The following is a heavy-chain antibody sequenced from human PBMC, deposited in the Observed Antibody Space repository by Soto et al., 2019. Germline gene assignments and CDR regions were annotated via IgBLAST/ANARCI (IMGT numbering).Heavy chain of an antibody. V-gene: IGHV3-7*03. Sequence: GGSLRLSCEASGFTFSSYWMSWVRQAPGKGLEWVANIKQDGSEKYYVDSVKGRFTISRDNAKNSLYLQMNSLRAEDTAVYYCARELELIGYYYGMDVWGQGTTVTVSS. D-gene: IGHD1-7*01. CDR1: GFTFSSYW. CDR2: IKQDGSEK. J-gene: IGHJ6*02. CDR3: ARELELIGYYYGMDV.